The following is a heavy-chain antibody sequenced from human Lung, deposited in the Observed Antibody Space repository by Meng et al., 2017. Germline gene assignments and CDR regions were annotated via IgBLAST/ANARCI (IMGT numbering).Heavy chain of an antibody. CDR2: INHSGST. CDR1: GGSFSDYY. J-gene: IGHJ4*02. Sequence: QVQLPQWGPGLFKPSETFAPTVVVPGGSFSDYYWSWIRQPPGKGLEWIGEINHSGSTNYNPSLESRATISVDTSQNNLSLKLSSVTAADSAVYYCARGPTTMAHDFDYWGQGTLVTVSS. D-gene: IGHD4-11*01. V-gene: IGHV4-34*01. CDR3: ARGPTTMAHDFDY.